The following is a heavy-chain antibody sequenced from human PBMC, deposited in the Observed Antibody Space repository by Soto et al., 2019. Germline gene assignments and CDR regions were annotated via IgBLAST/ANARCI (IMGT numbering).Heavy chain of an antibody. V-gene: IGHV4-4*07. Sequence: SETLSLTCTVSSGSFSTYYWSWIRQPAGKGLEWIGRIYSTGSTLYNPSLKSRITMSVDTSKNQFSLKLSSVTAADTAVYYCAGGAAADYFDYWGQGTLVTVSS. D-gene: IGHD6-13*01. CDR1: SGSFSTYY. CDR3: AGGAAADYFDY. CDR2: IYSTGST. J-gene: IGHJ4*02.